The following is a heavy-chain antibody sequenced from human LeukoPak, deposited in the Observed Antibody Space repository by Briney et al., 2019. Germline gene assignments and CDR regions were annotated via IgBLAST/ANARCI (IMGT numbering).Heavy chain of an antibody. CDR3: ARVETSAWSTSYYYYFHMDV. Sequence: SETLSLTCTVSGGSISRYSWSWIRKPPGKGLEWIGYIYSSGGTNYKPFLKSRVTISIDTAKNQFSLKLNSVTAADTAMYYCARVETSAWSTSYYYYFHMDVWGKGTTVTIPS. D-gene: IGHD6-19*01. CDR1: GGSISRYS. J-gene: IGHJ6*03. V-gene: IGHV4-59*01. CDR2: IYSSGGT.